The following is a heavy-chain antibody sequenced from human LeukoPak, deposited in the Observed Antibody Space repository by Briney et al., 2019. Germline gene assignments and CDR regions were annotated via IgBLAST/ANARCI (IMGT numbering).Heavy chain of an antibody. CDR3: ARPTTRSGYFDAFDI. V-gene: IGHV1-69*05. D-gene: IGHD3-3*01. CDR2: IIPIFGTA. CDR1: GGTFSSYA. Sequence: SVKVSCKASGGTFSSYAISWVRQAPGQGLEWMGGIIPIFGTANYAQKFQGRVTITTDESTSTAYMELSSLRSEDTAVYYCARPTTRSGYFDAFDIWGQGTMVIVS. J-gene: IGHJ3*02.